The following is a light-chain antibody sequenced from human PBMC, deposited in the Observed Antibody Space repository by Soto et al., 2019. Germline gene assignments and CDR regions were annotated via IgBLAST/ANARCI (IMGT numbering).Light chain of an antibody. J-gene: IGKJ4*01. V-gene: IGKV1-27*01. CDR2: AAS. CDR1: QDIGNF. CDR3: QKFKVSLLT. Sequence: ILMTQSPSSLSAFVGDRVTITCRASQDIGNFLAWYQQKPGKVPKLLIYAASTLQSGVPSRFSGSGSRPDFILTISTLQPEDVGTDHCQKFKVSLLTVGGRAKV.